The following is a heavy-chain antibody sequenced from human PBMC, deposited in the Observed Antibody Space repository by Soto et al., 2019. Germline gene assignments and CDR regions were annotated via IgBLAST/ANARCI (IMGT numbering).Heavy chain of an antibody. J-gene: IGHJ6*02. CDR3: ARDLRAAVAEIFYYYYYGMDV. Sequence: GGSLRLSCAASGFTFSSYAMHWVRQAPGKGLEWVAVISYDGSNKYYADSVKGRFTISRDNSKNTLYLQMNSLRAEDTAVYYCARDLRAAVAEIFYYYYYGMDVWGQGTTVTVSS. CDR2: ISYDGSNK. CDR1: GFTFSSYA. D-gene: IGHD6-19*01. V-gene: IGHV3-30-3*01.